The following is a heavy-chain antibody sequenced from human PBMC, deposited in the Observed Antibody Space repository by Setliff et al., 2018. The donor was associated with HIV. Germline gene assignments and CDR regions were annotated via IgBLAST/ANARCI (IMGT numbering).Heavy chain of an antibody. D-gene: IGHD3-22*01. CDR3: ARGRQGPYYYDSSGYSRGRYFDY. V-gene: IGHV4-34*01. Sequence: SETLSLTCAVYGGSFSGYYWSWIRQPPGKGLEWIGEINPGGTTNYNPSLGSRVTTSVDTSKTHFSLKLSSVTAADTAVYYCARGRQGPYYYDSSGYSRGRYFDYWGQGTLVTVSS. CDR1: GGSFSGYY. J-gene: IGHJ4*02. CDR2: INPGGTT.